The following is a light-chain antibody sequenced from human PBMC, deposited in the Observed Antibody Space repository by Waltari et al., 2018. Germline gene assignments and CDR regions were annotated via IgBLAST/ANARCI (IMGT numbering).Light chain of an antibody. V-gene: IGKV3-20*01. CDR1: QSVSSSY. Sequence: EIVLTQSPGTLSMSPGERATLSCRASQSVSSSYLAWYQQKPGQAPRLLIYGTSSRATGISDRFSGSGFGTDFTLTISRLEPEDFAVYYCQQYASSRTFGQGTKLEIK. CDR2: GTS. CDR3: QQYASSRT. J-gene: IGKJ2*01.